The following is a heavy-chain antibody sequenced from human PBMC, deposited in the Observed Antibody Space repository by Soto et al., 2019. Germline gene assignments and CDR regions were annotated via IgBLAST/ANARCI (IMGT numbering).Heavy chain of an antibody. CDR3: AKADVRFLEWLPPAGYYFDY. Sequence: EVQLLESGGGLVQPGGSLRLSCAASGFTFSSYAMSWVRQAPGKGLEWVSAISGSGGSTYYADSVKGRFTISRDNSKNKLYLQRNSLRAEDTAVYYCAKADVRFLEWLPPAGYYFDYWGQGTLVTVSS. J-gene: IGHJ4*02. CDR1: GFTFSSYA. CDR2: ISGSGGST. D-gene: IGHD3-3*01. V-gene: IGHV3-23*01.